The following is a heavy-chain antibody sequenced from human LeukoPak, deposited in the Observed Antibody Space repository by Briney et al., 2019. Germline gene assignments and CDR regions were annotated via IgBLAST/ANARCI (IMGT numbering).Heavy chain of an antibody. J-gene: IGHJ4*02. CDR1: GFTFRTYA. D-gene: IGHD3-22*01. CDR3: GIRDTSDYYVF. CDR2: TGSNGVT. Sequence: HTAGSMRLSCTGSGFTFRTYAFSWVRQAPGKGLEWVSATGSNGVTYYADSVKVRFTISRDNSKNALYLQMNGLRADDTAVYYCGIRDTSDYYVFWGQGTLVTVSS. V-gene: IGHV3-23*01.